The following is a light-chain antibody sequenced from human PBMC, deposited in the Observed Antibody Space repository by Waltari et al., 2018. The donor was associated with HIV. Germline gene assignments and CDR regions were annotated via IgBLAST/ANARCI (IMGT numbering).Light chain of an antibody. CDR2: GAF. CDR1: QSVATN. J-gene: IGKJ5*01. CDR3: QQYDLWPPIT. V-gene: IGKV3-15*01. Sequence: EIVMTQSPITLSVSPGERATFSCRASQSVATNLAWYQQKPGQSPRLLIYGAFTRAPGVPPRFTGSGSVTEFTLTITSLQSEDFAVYYCQQYDLWPPITFGQGTRLELK.